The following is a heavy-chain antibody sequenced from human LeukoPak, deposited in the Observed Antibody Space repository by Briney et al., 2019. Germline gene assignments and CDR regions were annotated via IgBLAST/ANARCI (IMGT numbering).Heavy chain of an antibody. D-gene: IGHD2-15*01. V-gene: IGHV4-34*01. Sequence: PPETLSHTRAVYGGSFSGYYWSWIRQPPGKGLEWIGEINHSGRTNYNPSLKSRVTISVDSSKNQFSLRLSFVTAADTAVYYCARILGYCSGGTCPERYFDLWGRGNLDTVSS. CDR3: ARILGYCSGGTCPERYFDL. J-gene: IGHJ2*01. CDR2: INHSGRT. CDR1: GGSFSGYY.